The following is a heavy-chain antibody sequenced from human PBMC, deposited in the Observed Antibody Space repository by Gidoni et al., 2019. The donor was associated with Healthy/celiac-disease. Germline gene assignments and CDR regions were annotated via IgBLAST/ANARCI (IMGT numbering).Heavy chain of an antibody. CDR3: ARAGYMVRGVRNFDY. CDR2: INAGNGNT. Sequence: RLEWMGWINAGNGNTKYSQKFQGRVTITRDTSASTAYLELSSLRSEDTAVYYCARAGYMVRGVRNFDYWGQGPWSPSPQ. J-gene: IGHJ4*02. V-gene: IGHV1-3*01. D-gene: IGHD3-10*01.